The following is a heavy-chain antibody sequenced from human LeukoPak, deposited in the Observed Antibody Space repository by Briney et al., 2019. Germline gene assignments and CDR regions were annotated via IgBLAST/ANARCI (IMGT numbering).Heavy chain of an antibody. CDR1: GFTFSSYG. V-gene: IGHV3-30*18. CDR2: ISYDGSSK. D-gene: IGHD3-22*01. Sequence: GGSLRLSCAASGFTFSSYGMHWVRQAPGKGLEWVAVISYDGSSKYYADSVKGRFTISRDNSKNTLYLQMNSLRAEDAAVYYCAKDLYYYDSSGNFDYWGQGTLVTVSS. J-gene: IGHJ4*02. CDR3: AKDLYYYDSSGNFDY.